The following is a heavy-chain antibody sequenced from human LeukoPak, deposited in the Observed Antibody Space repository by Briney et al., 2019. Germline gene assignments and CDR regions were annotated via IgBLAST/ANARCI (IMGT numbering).Heavy chain of an antibody. CDR1: GYSFTSYY. V-gene: IGHV1-46*01. CDR2: ISPNSGTT. J-gene: IGHJ4*02. Sequence: PAAALKVSCKASGYSFTSYYMHWVRQAPGQGLEWMGIISPNSGTTSHAQKFQGRVTMNRDASTSTVYMELSSLRSEDTAVYYCARANPGFDYWGEGTLVSVS. CDR3: ARANPGFDY.